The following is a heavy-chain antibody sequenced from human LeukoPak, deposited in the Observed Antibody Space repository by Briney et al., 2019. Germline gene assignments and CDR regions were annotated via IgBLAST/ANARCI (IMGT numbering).Heavy chain of an antibody. J-gene: IGHJ6*02. CDR3: AKDQSHGVPYGMDV. D-gene: IGHD4-17*01. CDR1: GFTFSTYA. CDR2: FGGTSGTI. V-gene: IGHV3-48*04. Sequence: GGSLRLSCAASGFTFSTYAMNWIRQAPGKGLEWVSYFGGTSGTIHYADSVKGRFTISRDNAKMSLYLQMNSLRAEDTAVYYCAKDQSHGVPYGMDVWGQGTTVTVSS.